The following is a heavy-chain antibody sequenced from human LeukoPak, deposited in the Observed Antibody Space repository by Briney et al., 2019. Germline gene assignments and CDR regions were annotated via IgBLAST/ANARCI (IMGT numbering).Heavy chain of an antibody. D-gene: IGHD5-18*01. Sequence: GALRLSCAASGFTFSRYWLHWVRQPPGKGLVWLSRLNADDKTTSYADSVKGRFTTSGDDARKTLYLQMNSLSAEDTAVYYCLTIVETTTGAFDIWGQGAMVTVSS. J-gene: IGHJ3*02. CDR3: LTIVETTTGAFDI. CDR2: LNADDKTT. CDR1: GFTFSRYW. V-gene: IGHV3-74*01.